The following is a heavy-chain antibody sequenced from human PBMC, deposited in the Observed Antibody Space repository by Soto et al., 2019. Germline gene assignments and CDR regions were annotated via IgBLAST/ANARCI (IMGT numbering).Heavy chain of an antibody. CDR3: ARHREGLREAWFDP. CDR1: GGSISSSSYY. J-gene: IGHJ5*02. Sequence: QLQLQESGPGLVKPSETLSLTCTVSGGSISSSSYYWGWIRQPPGKGLEWIGSIYYSGSTYYNPSLKSRVTISVDTSKNQFSLKLSSVTAADTAVYYCARHREGLREAWFDPWGQGTLVTVSS. D-gene: IGHD5-12*01. CDR2: IYYSGST. V-gene: IGHV4-39*01.